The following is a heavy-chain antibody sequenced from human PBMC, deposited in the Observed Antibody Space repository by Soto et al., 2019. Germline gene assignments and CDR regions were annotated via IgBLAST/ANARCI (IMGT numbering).Heavy chain of an antibody. CDR2: IYPGDSDT. CDR3: ARTSAGGKYYYGMDV. V-gene: IGHV5-51*01. D-gene: IGHD6-13*01. CDR1: GYSFTSYW. J-gene: IGHJ6*02. Sequence: GESLKISCKGSGYSFTSYWIGWVRQMPGKGLEWMGIIYPGDSDTRYSPSFQGQVTISADKSISAAYLQWSSLKASDTAMYYCARTSAGGKYYYGMDVWGQGTTVTVSS.